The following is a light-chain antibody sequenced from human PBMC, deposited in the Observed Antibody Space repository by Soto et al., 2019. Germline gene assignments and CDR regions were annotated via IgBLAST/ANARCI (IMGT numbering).Light chain of an antibody. CDR3: QQAHIVPFT. V-gene: IGKV1D-12*01. CDR2: AAS. J-gene: IGKJ5*01. Sequence: DIQMTQSPSSVSASVGDRVTITCRASQSISNYLAWYQHKPGKAPKLLIYAASALQSGVPLRFSGSGSGTDFTLTISSLQPEDFATYFCQQAHIVPFTFGQGTRLEI. CDR1: QSISNY.